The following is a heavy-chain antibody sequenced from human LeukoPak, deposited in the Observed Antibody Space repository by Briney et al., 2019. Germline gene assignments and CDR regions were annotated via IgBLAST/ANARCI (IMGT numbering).Heavy chain of an antibody. V-gene: IGHV4-59*01. J-gene: IGHJ3*02. D-gene: IGHD1-26*01. CDR2: TYYSGST. Sequence: SETLSLTCTVTGGSISSYNWSWIRKPPGKGLEWIGYTYYSGSTNYPPPLKSRVTISVDTSKNVFSLKLSSVTAADTAVYYCARRSVGSYYYAAFHICGQATMVTVSS. CDR3: ARRSVGSYYYAAFHI. CDR1: GGSISSYN.